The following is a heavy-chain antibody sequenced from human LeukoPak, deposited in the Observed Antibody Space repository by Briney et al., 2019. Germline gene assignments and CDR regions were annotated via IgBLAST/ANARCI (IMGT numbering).Heavy chain of an antibody. Sequence: SETLSLTCTVSGGSISSGGYYWSWIRQPPGKGLEWIGYIYYSGTTNYNPSLKSRVTMSVDTSKNQFSLKLSSVTAADTAVYYCARVAGGEYYFDYWGQGTLVTV. V-gene: IGHV4-61*08. CDR2: IYYSGTT. CDR1: GGSISSGGYY. CDR3: ARVAGGEYYFDY. D-gene: IGHD3-16*01. J-gene: IGHJ4*02.